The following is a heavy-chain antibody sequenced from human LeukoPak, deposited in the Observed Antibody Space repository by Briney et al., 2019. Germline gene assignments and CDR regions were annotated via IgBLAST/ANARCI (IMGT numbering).Heavy chain of an antibody. CDR3: ANSDYGSGSYYHPYGMDV. J-gene: IGHJ6*02. CDR1: GFTFSSYA. V-gene: IGHV3-23*01. CDR2: ISGSGGST. Sequence: PGGSLRLSCAASGFTFSSYAMSWVRQAPGKGLEWVSAISGSGGSTYYADSVKGRFTISRDNSKNTLYLQMNSLRAEDTAVYYCANSDYGSGSYYHPYGMDVWGQGTTVTVSS. D-gene: IGHD3-10*01.